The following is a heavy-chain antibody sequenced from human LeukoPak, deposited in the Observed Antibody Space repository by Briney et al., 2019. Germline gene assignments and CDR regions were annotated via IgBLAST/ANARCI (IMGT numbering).Heavy chain of an antibody. CDR3: AADLEFNYIHP. CDR1: GFIFDGYW. V-gene: IGHV3-7*01. J-gene: IGHJ5*02. D-gene: IGHD3-10*01. CDR2: IKQDGNDK. Sequence: PGGSLLLSCATSGFIFDGYWMTGVRQPPGKGLEWVATIKQDGNDKYYVDSVKGRFTISRDNAKKALYLQMDSLRAEDTAVYYCAADLEFNYIHPWGQGTLVTVSS.